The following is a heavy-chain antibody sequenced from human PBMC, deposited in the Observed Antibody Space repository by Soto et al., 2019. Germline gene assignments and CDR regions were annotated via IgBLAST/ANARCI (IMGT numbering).Heavy chain of an antibody. D-gene: IGHD3-22*01. CDR3: ARHNYDSSGTAVDV. J-gene: IGHJ6*02. CDR1: GGSISSGGYY. CDR2: VYYSGTA. Sequence: PSETLSLTCTVSGGSISSGGYYWSWIRQHPGKGLEWIGFVYYSGTAHYNPSLKSRVIISVDTSENQFSLKLTSVTAADTAVYYCARHNYDSSGTAVDVWGQGTTVTVSS. V-gene: IGHV4-31*03.